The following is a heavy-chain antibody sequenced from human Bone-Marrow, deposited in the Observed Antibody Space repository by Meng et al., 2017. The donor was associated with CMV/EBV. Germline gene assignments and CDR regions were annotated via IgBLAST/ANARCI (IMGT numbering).Heavy chain of an antibody. CDR3: ARAPMVRGAPFDY. CDR2: ISYSGIT. D-gene: IGHD3-10*01. CDR1: GGSISGDSHY. J-gene: IGHJ4*02. Sequence: SETLSLTCAVSGGSISGDSHYWGWIRQPPGKGLEWIGSISYSGITYSNPSLRSRVTMSVDTSKNQFSLKLSSVTAADTAVYYCARAPMVRGAPFDYWGQGTLVTVSS. V-gene: IGHV4-39*07.